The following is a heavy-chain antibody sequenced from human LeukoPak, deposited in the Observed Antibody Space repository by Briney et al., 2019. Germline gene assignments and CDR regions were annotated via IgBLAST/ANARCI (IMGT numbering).Heavy chain of an antibody. CDR1: GYTFTGYY. D-gene: IGHD3-10*01. J-gene: IGHJ5*02. CDR2: INPNSGGT. CDR3: ARVVGYYGSGSPSP. Sequence: GASVKVSCKASGYTFTGYYMHWVRQAPGQGLEWMGWINPNSGGTNYAQKFQGRVTMTRDTSISTAHMELSRLRSDDTAVYYCARVVGYYGSGSPSPWGQGTLVTVSS. V-gene: IGHV1-2*02.